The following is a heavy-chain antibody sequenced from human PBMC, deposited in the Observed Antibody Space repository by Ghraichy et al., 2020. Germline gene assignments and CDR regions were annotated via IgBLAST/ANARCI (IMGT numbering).Heavy chain of an antibody. CDR3: ARAQLRYSGYDFDY. Sequence: GGSLRLSCAASGFTFSSYWMSWVRQAPGKGLEWVANIKQDGSEKYYVDSVKGRFTISRDNAKNSLYLQMNSLRAEDTAVYYCARAQLRYSGYDFDYWGQGTLVTVSS. J-gene: IGHJ4*02. V-gene: IGHV3-7*03. D-gene: IGHD5-12*01. CDR1: GFTFSSYW. CDR2: IKQDGSEK.